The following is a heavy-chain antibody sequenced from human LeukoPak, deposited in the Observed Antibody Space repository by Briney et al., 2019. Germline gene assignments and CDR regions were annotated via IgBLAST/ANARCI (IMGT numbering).Heavy chain of an antibody. CDR3: ARDSYYYDSSGYYGAFDI. CDR1: GGSFSGYY. J-gene: IGHJ3*02. Sequence: SETLSLTCAVCGGSFSGYYWSWIRQPPGKGLEWIGEINHSGSTNYNPSLKSRVTISVDTSKNQFSLKLSSVTAADTAVYYCARDSYYYDSSGYYGAFDIWGQGTMVTVSS. V-gene: IGHV4-34*01. D-gene: IGHD3-22*01. CDR2: INHSGST.